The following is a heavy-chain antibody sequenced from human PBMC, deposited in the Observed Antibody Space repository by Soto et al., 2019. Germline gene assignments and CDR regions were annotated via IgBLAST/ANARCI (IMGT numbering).Heavy chain of an antibody. J-gene: IGHJ5*02. V-gene: IGHV1-69*02. Sequence: SVKVSCKASGGTFSSYTISWVRQAPGQGLEWMRRIIPILGIANYAQKFQGRVTITADKSTSTAYMELSSLRSEDTAVYYCVRGLEDCTNGVCYTWFDPWGQGTLVTVSS. CDR2: IIPILGIA. CDR1: GGTFSSYT. D-gene: IGHD2-8*01. CDR3: VRGLEDCTNGVCYTWFDP.